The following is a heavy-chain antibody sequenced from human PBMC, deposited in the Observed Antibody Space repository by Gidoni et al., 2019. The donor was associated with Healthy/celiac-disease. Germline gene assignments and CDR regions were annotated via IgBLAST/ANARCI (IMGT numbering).Heavy chain of an antibody. CDR2: SKSKTDGGTT. CDR1: GVTFRNAW. D-gene: IGHD3-22*01. J-gene: IGHJ4*02. Sequence: EVQLVESGGGLVKPGGSLRLSGAASGVTFRNAWMSWVRQAPGKGLEWVGRSKSKTDGGTTDDAEPVKGRFTISRDDSKNTLYLQMNSLKTEDTAVYYCTTDLLPITMIVVMQDYWGQGTLVTVSS. CDR3: TTDLLPITMIVVMQDY. V-gene: IGHV3-15*01.